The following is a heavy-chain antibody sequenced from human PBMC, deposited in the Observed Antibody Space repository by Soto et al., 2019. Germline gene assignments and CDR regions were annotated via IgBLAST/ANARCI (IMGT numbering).Heavy chain of an antibody. CDR2: IYYSGST. J-gene: IGHJ5*02. Sequence: QVQLQESGPGLVKPSETLSLTCTVSGGSISSYYWSWIRQPPGKGLEWIGYIYYSGSTNCSPSLKSRATISVDTSKNQFSLRLSSVTAADTAVYYCARGFNWFDPWGQGTLVTVSS. V-gene: IGHV4-59*01. CDR1: GGSISSYY. CDR3: ARGFNWFDP.